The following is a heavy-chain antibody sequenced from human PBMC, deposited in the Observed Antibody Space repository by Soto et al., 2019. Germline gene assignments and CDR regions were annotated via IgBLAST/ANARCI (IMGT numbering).Heavy chain of an antibody. J-gene: IGHJ6*02. Sequence: ASVKVSCKASGYTFTSYGISWERQAPGQGLEGMGWISAYNGNTNYAQKLQGRVTMTTATSTNPAYLELRSLRADDTAVYYCAREHMNPGCTKAVDIWGQGTTVTVSS. CDR3: AREHMNPGCTKAVDI. CDR2: ISAYNGNT. CDR1: GYTFTSYG. D-gene: IGHD3-22*01. V-gene: IGHV1-18*01.